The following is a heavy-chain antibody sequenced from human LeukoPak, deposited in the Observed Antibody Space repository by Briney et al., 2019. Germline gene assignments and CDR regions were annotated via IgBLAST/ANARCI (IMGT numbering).Heavy chain of an antibody. CDR2: ISGSGGST. V-gene: IGHV3-23*01. Sequence: GGSLRLSCAASGFAFSSYAMSWVRQAPGKGLEWVSAISGSGGSTYYADSVRGRFTISRDNSKNTLYLQMNSLRAEDTAVYYCAKGAGYCSGGSCSTFDYWGQGTLVTVSS. D-gene: IGHD2-15*01. CDR3: AKGAGYCSGGSCSTFDY. J-gene: IGHJ4*02. CDR1: GFAFSSYA.